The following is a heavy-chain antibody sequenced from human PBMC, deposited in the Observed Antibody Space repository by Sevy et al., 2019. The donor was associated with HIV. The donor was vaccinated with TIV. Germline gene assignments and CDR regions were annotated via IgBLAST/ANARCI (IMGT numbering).Heavy chain of an antibody. CDR1: GFTFSSYS. J-gene: IGHJ3*02. D-gene: IGHD2-15*01. CDR2: ISSSSTI. CDR3: ARDLGCSGGSCYPDAFDI. V-gene: IGHV3-48*02. Sequence: GGSLRLSCAASGFTFSSYSMNWVRQAPGKGLEWVSYISSSSTIYYADSVKGRFTISRDNAKNSLYLQMNSLRDEDTAVYYCARDLGCSGGSCYPDAFDIWGQGTMVTVSS.